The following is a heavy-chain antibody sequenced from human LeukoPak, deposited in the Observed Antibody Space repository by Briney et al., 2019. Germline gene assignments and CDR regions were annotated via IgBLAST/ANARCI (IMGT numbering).Heavy chain of an antibody. CDR3: TRQSGNSSWYNDWFDP. J-gene: IGHJ5*02. V-gene: IGHV3-73*01. D-gene: IGHD6-13*01. Sequence: GGSLRLSCAASGFTFSGFGLHWVRQASGRGLEWVGRIRSKANNYATAFAASVKGRFTISRDDSKNTAYLQMNSLETEDTAMYYCTRQSGNSSWYNDWFDPWGQGTLVTVSS. CDR1: GFTFSGFG. CDR2: IRSKANNYAT.